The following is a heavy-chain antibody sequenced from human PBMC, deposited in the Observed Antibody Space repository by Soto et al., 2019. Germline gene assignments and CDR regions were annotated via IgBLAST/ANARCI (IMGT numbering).Heavy chain of an antibody. CDR2: IYWNGIE. CDR3: VHGDPLDFHY. Sequence: QITLKESGPALVKPTQTLTLTCTFSGFSLSPSGVAVAWIRQPPGKALEWLALIYWNGIERYSPSLKSRLTITKDTSKNQVVLTVTNMDPVDTATYFCVHGDPLDFHYWGQGTLVTVSP. D-gene: IGHD3-10*01. CDR1: GFSLSPSGVA. J-gene: IGHJ4*02. V-gene: IGHV2-5*01.